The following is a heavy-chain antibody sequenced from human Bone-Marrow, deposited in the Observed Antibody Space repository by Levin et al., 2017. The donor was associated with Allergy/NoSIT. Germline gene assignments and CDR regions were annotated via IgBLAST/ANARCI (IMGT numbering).Heavy chain of an antibody. CDR2: MNPNSGNT. CDR1: GYTFSTYD. CDR3: ARAVRNQLVSDV. Sequence: GASVKVSCKASGYTFSTYDITWVRQATGQGLEWVGWMNPNSGNTGYAQRFQGRVTMTSDTSISTAYMELSSLTSEDTAVYYCARAVRNQLVSDVWGQGTTVSVSS. J-gene: IGHJ6*02. D-gene: IGHD2-2*01. V-gene: IGHV1-8*01.